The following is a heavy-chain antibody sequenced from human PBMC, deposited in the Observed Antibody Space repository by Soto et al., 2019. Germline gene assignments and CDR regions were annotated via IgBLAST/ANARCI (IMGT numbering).Heavy chain of an antibody. J-gene: IGHJ4*02. CDR1: GGSFSPYF. D-gene: IGHD3-9*01. CDR3: ARGARLTGYPIGYFDY. CDR2: IYHSGST. Sequence: PSETLSLTCAVYGGSFSPYFWSWIRQPPGKGLEWIGDIYHSGSTNYNPSLKRRATLSVDTSKNQFSLKLSSVTAADTAVYYCARGARLTGYPIGYFDYWGQGTLVTVS. V-gene: IGHV4-34*01.